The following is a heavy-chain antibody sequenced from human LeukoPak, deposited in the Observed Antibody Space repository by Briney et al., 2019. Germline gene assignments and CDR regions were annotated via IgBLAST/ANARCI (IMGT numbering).Heavy chain of an antibody. V-gene: IGHV3-53*04. D-gene: IGHD2/OR15-2a*01. Sequence: GGSLRLFCAACGVTVSSDYMRWVRQAPGKGLECVSVIYSDGKTYYADSGKGRFTNSRHNSKNTLFLQMDSLRTEDTAIYYCANRMTFGGQGTLVTVSS. CDR1: GVTVSSDY. CDR2: IYSDGKT. J-gene: IGHJ4*02. CDR3: ANRMTF.